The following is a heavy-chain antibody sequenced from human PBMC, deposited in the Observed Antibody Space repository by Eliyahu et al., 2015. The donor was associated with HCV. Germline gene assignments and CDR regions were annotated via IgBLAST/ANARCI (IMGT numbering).Heavy chain of an antibody. J-gene: IGHJ3*01. CDR3: ATSLNENTGAFDV. Sequence: EVQLMESGGGLVKPGGSLRLSCAASGLTFSAYTMNWVRQAPGKGLEWISNISSSSGFIYYVDSVKGRFTISRDNAKNSLYLQMNSLRTEDTSIYYCATSLNENTGAFDVWGQGTMVTVSS. D-gene: IGHD1-14*01. CDR2: ISSSSGFI. CDR1: GLTFSAYT. V-gene: IGHV3-48*01.